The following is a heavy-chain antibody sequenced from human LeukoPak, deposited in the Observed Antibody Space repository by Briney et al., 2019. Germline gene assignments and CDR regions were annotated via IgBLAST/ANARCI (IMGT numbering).Heavy chain of an antibody. CDR1: GGTFSSYA. CDR2: IIPIFGTA. J-gene: IGHJ4*02. CDR3: ARVASGYCSSTSCYDY. Sequence: SVKVSCKASGGTFSSYAISWVRQAPGQGLEWMGGIIPIFGTANYAQKFQGRVSITADESTSTAYMELSSLRSEDTAVYYCARVASGYCSSTSCYDYWGQGTLVTVSS. V-gene: IGHV1-69*13. D-gene: IGHD2-2*01.